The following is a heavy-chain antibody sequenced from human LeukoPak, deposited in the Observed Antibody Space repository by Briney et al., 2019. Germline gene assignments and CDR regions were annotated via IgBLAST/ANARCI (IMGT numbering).Heavy chain of an antibody. CDR1: GFTFSSYW. CDR2: INSDGSST. Sequence: GGSLRLSCAASGFTFSSYWMHWVRHAPGKGLVWVSRINSDGSSTSYADSVKGRFTISRDNAKNTLYLQMNSLRAEDTAVYYCARGGGSSWYDAFDIWGQGTMVTVSS. V-gene: IGHV3-74*01. CDR3: ARGGGSSWYDAFDI. J-gene: IGHJ3*02. D-gene: IGHD6-13*01.